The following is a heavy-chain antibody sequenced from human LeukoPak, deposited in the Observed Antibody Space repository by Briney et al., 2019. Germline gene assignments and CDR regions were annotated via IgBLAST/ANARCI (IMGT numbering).Heavy chain of an antibody. CDR1: GFTFSSYG. D-gene: IGHD2-15*01. J-gene: IGHJ3*02. V-gene: IGHV3-30*02. CDR3: AKGCCSGGSCCFDI. Sequence: GGSLRLSCAASGFTFSSYGMHWVRQAPGKGLEWVAFIRYDGSNKYYADSVKGRFTISRDNSKNTLYLQMNSLRAEDTAVYYFAKGCCSGGSCCFDIWGERTMVTVSS. CDR2: IRYDGSNK.